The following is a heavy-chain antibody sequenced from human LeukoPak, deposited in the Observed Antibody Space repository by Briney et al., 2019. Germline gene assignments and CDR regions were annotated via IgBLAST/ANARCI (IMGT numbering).Heavy chain of an antibody. Sequence: SETLSLTCTVSGGSISSSSYYWGWIRQPPGKGLEWIGSIYYSGSTYYNPSLKSRVTISVDTSKNQFSLKLSSVTAADTAVYYCASLTSTRDFWSGYYTSRFDYWGQGTLVTVSS. V-gene: IGHV4-39*07. CDR2: IYYSGST. J-gene: IGHJ4*02. CDR1: GGSISSSSYY. CDR3: ASLTSTRDFWSGYYTSRFDY. D-gene: IGHD3-3*01.